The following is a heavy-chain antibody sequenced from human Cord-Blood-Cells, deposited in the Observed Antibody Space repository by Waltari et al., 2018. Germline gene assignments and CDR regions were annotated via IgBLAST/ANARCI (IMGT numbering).Heavy chain of an antibody. J-gene: IGHJ2*01. V-gene: IGHV4-4*07. D-gene: IGHD4-4*01. CDR3: ARASLPTVGYFDL. CDR2: IYTSGST. CDR1: GGSISSYY. Sequence: QVQLQESGPGLVKPSETLSLTCTVPGGSISSYYWSWIRQPAGKGLEWIGGIYTSGSTNYNPSRKRRGTMSVDTSKDQFSLKLSSVTAADTAVYYCARASLPTVGYFDLWGRGTLVTVSS.